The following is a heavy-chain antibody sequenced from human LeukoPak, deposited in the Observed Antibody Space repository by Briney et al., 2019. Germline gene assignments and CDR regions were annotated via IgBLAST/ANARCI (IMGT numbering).Heavy chain of an antibody. Sequence: ASVKVSCKASGGTFSSYAISWVRQAPGQGLEWMGRIIPILGIANYAQKLQGRVAMTTDTSTSTAYMELRSLRSDDTAVYYCARTSGYYDILTGYYNYFDYWGQGTLVTVSS. J-gene: IGHJ4*02. CDR1: GGTFSSYA. CDR2: IIPILGIA. V-gene: IGHV1-69*04. CDR3: ARTSGYYDILTGYYNYFDY. D-gene: IGHD3-9*01.